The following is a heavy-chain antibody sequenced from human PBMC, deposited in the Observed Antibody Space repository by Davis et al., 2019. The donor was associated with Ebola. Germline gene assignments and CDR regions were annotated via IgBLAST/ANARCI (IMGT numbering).Heavy chain of an antibody. D-gene: IGHD2-15*01. CDR2: IYWDDDK. J-gene: IGHJ4*02. CDR1: GFSLTTSGVS. Sequence: SGPTLVKPTQTLTLTCTFSGFSLTTSGVSVGWLRQPPGKALEWLALIYWDDDKRYSPSLKSRLTITKDTSKNQVVLTMTNMDPVDTATYYCAHKKGEYCSSANCRRLDYWGQGTLVTVSS. V-gene: IGHV2-5*02. CDR3: AHKKGEYCSSANCRRLDY.